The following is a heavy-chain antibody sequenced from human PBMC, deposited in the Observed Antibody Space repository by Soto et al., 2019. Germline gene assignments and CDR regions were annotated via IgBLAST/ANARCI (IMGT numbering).Heavy chain of an antibody. CDR2: VYSSGST. D-gene: IGHD3-22*01. CDR3: ASIPDYYDSSGPPQDYYYYYGMDV. CDR1: GGSIRNYY. V-gene: IGHV4-59*01. J-gene: IGHJ6*02. Sequence: SETLSLTCTVSGGSIRNYYWSWIRQPPGKGLEWIGYVYSSGSTHYNPSLQSRVTISADTSKNQVSLKVNSVTAADTAVYYCASIPDYYDSSGPPQDYYYYYGMDVWGQGTTVT.